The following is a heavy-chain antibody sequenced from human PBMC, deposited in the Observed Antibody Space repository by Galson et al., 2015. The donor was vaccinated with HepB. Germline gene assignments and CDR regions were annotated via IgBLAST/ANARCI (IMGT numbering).Heavy chain of an antibody. J-gene: IGHJ4*02. D-gene: IGHD4-23*01. V-gene: IGHV5-51*01. CDR3: ARLLSTAGHDYGGNSEGSFDY. Sequence: QSGAEVKKPGESLKISCKGSGYSFTSYWIGWVRQMPGKGLEWMGIIYPGDSDTRYSPSFQGQVTISADKSISTAYLQWSSLKASDTAMYYCARLLSTAGHDYGGNSEGSFDYWGQGTLVTVSS. CDR2: IYPGDSDT. CDR1: GYSFTSYW.